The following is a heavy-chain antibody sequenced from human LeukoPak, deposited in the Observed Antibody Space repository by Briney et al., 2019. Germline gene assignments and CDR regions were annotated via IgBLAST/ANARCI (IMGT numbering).Heavy chain of an antibody. Sequence: GSLRLSCAASGFTFSSYAMSWVRQAPGKGLEWVSAISGSGGSTYYADSVKGRFTISRDNSKNTLYLQMNSLRAEDTAVYYCAKREQWLHYYYMDVWGKGTTVTVSS. CDR2: ISGSGGST. V-gene: IGHV3-23*01. J-gene: IGHJ6*03. D-gene: IGHD6-19*01. CDR3: AKREQWLHYYYMDV. CDR1: GFTFSSYA.